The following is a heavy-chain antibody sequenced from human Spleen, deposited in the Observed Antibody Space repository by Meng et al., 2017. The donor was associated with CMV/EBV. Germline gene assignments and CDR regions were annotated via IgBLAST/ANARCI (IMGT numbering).Heavy chain of an antibody. D-gene: IGHD6-13*01. J-gene: IGHJ4*02. V-gene: IGHV3-7*03. Sequence: GESLKISCAASGFHFSTYWMSWVRQAPGKALEWVANINQDGSEKNYVASVKGRFTISRDNAKNSMYLQMNSLRADDTALYYCARDEATAGTAIDYWGQGTLVTVSS. CDR3: ARDEATAGTAIDY. CDR1: GFHFSTYW. CDR2: INQDGSEK.